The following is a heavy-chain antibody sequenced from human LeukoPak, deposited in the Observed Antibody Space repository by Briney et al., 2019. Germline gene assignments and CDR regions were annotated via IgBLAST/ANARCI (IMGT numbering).Heavy chain of an antibody. CDR2: INAGNGNT. Sequence: ASVKVSCKASGYTFTSYAMHWVRQAPGQRLEWMGWINAGNGNTKYSQRFQGRVTITRDTSASTAYMELSSLRSEDTAVYYCARDQGNYDILTGSQYYGMDVWGQGTTVTVSS. D-gene: IGHD3-9*01. CDR3: ARDQGNYDILTGSQYYGMDV. CDR1: GYTFTSYA. J-gene: IGHJ6*02. V-gene: IGHV1-3*01.